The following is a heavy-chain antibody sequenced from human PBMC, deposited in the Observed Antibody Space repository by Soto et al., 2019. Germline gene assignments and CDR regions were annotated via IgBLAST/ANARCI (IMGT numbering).Heavy chain of an antibody. CDR2: IYYSGST. J-gene: IGHJ5*02. V-gene: IGHV4-39*01. CDR1: GGSISSSSYY. Sequence: SETLSLTCTVSGGSISSSSYYWGWIRQPPGKGLEWIGSIYYSGSTYYNPSLKSRVTISVDTSKNQFSLKLSSVTAADTAVYYCARHGGRGVAILRVLRYNWFDPWGQGTLVTVSS. D-gene: IGHD3-10*01. CDR3: ARHGGRGVAILRVLRYNWFDP.